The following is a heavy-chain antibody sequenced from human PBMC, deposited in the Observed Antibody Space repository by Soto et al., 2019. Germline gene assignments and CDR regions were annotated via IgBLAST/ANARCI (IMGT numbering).Heavy chain of an antibody. V-gene: IGHV4-59*08. CDR1: GGSISSYY. CDR3: ARRCGSCFDY. D-gene: IGHD1-26*01. Sequence: QVQLQESGPGLVKPSETLSLTCTVSGGSISSYYWSWIRQPPGKGLEWIGYIYYSGSTNYNPSLKSRVTISVDTSKNQFSLKLRSVTAADTAVYYCARRCGSCFDYWGQGTLVTVSS. CDR2: IYYSGST. J-gene: IGHJ4*02.